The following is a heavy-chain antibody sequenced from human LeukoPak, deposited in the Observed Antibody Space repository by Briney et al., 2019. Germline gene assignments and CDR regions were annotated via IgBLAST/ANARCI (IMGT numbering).Heavy chain of an antibody. CDR1: GFTFSSYA. V-gene: IGHV3-23*03. Sequence: GGSLRLSCAASGFTFSSYAMSWVRQAPGKGLEWVSVIYSGGSTYYADSVKGRFTISRDNSKNTLYLQMNSLRAEDTAMYYCAKDREGGLWGQGTLVTVSS. J-gene: IGHJ4*02. CDR2: IYSGGST. D-gene: IGHD3-16*01. CDR3: AKDREGGL.